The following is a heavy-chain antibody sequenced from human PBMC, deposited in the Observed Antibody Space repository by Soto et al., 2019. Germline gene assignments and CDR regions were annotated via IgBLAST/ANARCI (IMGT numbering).Heavy chain of an antibody. CDR3: APHVHCSGGSCHYDAFDI. J-gene: IGHJ3*02. Sequence: EVQLLESGGGLVQPGESLRLSCAFSGFIFGNYMMTWVRQAPGKGLEWVSTIRDGGESTYYADSVKGRFTISRDNSKNTXXLQMDSLGVDATAVYYCAPHVHCSGGSCHYDAFDIRGQGTMVTVSS. D-gene: IGHD2-15*01. V-gene: IGHV3-23*01. CDR1: GFIFGNYM. CDR2: IRDGGEST.